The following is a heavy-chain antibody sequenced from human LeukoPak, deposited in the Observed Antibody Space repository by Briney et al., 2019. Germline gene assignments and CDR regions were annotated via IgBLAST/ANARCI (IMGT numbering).Heavy chain of an antibody. J-gene: IGHJ6*02. CDR1: GFTFSTYG. CDR3: AREILIPRTNMFGAVHYGMDV. V-gene: IGHV3-33*01. Sequence: PGNSLRLSCAASGFTFSTYGMHWVRQAPGKGLEWVAVIWDEGSNRNYAESVKGRFTISRDNSKNALYLQMNSLRAEDTAVYYCAREILIPRTNMFGAVHYGMDVWGQGTTVTVSS. CDR2: IWDEGSNR. D-gene: IGHD3-16*01.